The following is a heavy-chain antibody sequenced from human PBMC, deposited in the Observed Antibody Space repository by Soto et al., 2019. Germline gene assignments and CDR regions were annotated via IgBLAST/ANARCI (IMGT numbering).Heavy chain of an antibody. CDR2: ISGSGGST. V-gene: IGHV3-23*01. J-gene: IGHJ4*02. Sequence: EVQLLESGGGLVQPGGSLRLSCAASGFTFSSYAMSWVRQAPVKGLEWVSAISGSGGSTYYADSVKGRFTISRDNSKNPLYLQMNSLRAEDTAVYYCAKDPSPVLAEVTMIVVAQQGYWGQGTLVTVSS. D-gene: IGHD3-22*01. CDR3: AKDPSPVLAEVTMIVVAQQGY. CDR1: GFTFSSYA.